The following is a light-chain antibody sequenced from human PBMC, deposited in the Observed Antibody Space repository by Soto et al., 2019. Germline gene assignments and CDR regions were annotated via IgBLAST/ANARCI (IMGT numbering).Light chain of an antibody. Sequence: QSALTKPASVSWSPGQSIAISFTGTSSDVGSYNLVSWYQQYPDKAPKLMIYEDNKRPSGVSNRFSGSKSGNTASLTISGLQAEDEADYYCCSYAGSSTYAFGTGTKVTVL. CDR1: SSDVGSYNL. J-gene: IGLJ1*01. V-gene: IGLV2-23*01. CDR3: CSYAGSSTYA. CDR2: EDN.